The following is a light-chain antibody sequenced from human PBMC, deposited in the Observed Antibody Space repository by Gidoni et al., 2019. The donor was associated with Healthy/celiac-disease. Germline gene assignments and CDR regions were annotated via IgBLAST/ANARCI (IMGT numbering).Light chain of an antibody. CDR3: MQALQTGFT. J-gene: IGKJ3*01. CDR1: QSLLHSNGYNY. CDR2: LGS. V-gene: IGKV2-28*01. Sequence: DIVMTQSPLSLPVTPGEPASISCRSSQSLLHSNGYNYLDWYLQKPGQSPQLLIDLGSNRASGVPDRFSGSGSGTDFTLKISRVEAEDVGVYYCMQALQTGFTFGPGTKVDIK.